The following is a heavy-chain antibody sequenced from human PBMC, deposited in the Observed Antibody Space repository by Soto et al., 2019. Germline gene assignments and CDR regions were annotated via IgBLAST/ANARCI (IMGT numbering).Heavy chain of an antibody. J-gene: IGHJ6*02. CDR2: IWYDGSNK. CDR1: GFTFSSYG. Sequence: QVQLVESGGGVVQPGRSLRLSCAASGFTFSSYGMHWVRQAPGKGLEWVAVIWYDGSNKYYADSVKGRFTISRDNSKNTLYLQMNSLRAEDTAVYYCAREGYDSSGYYGNYYYYGMDVWGQGTTVTVSS. CDR3: AREGYDSSGYYGNYYYYGMDV. D-gene: IGHD3-22*01. V-gene: IGHV3-33*01.